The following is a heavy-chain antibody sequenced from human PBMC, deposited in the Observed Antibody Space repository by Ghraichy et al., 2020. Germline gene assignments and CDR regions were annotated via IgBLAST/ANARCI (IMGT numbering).Heavy chain of an antibody. CDR2: INAYIGDT. CDR3: ARTPFQYYEKSGYYPEHVQD. CDR1: GSPFTTPV. Sequence: ASVKVSCKIGGSPFTTPVISRVPQAPVQVIKWMGWINAYIGDTKYAQKFQGRVSISIDTLTTTAFLELRSLRSDDTAVYYCARTPFQYYEKSGYYPEHVQDWGQGTLDDVS. V-gene: IGHV1-18*01. J-gene: IGHJ1*01. D-gene: IGHD3-22*01.